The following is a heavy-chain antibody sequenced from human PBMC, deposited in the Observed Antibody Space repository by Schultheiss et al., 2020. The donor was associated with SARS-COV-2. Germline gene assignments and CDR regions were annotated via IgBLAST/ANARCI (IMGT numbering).Heavy chain of an antibody. D-gene: IGHD6-13*01. CDR2: IRSSSRYT. Sequence: GGSLRLSCAASGFTFSDYYMSWIRQAPGKGLEWVSYIRSSSRYTNYADSVKGRFTISRDNAKNSLYLQMNSLRAEDTAVYYCARIKGEQQLMRYFDYWGQGILVTVSS. V-gene: IGHV3-11*03. J-gene: IGHJ4*02. CDR1: GFTFSDYY. CDR3: ARIKGEQQLMRYFDY.